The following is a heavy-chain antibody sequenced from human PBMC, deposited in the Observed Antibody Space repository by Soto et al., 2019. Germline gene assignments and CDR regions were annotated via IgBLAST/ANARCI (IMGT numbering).Heavy chain of an antibody. CDR3: ARDKITGPFDY. V-gene: IGHV4-34*01. J-gene: IGHJ4*02. CDR2: INHSGST. D-gene: IGHD2-8*02. Sequence: SDTLSLTCAVYGGSFSGYYWTWIRQPPGTGLEWIGEINHSGSTNYNPSLKSRVTISVDTSKNQFSLKLTSVTAADTAVYYCARDKITGPFDYWGQGTLVTVPQ. CDR1: GGSFSGYY.